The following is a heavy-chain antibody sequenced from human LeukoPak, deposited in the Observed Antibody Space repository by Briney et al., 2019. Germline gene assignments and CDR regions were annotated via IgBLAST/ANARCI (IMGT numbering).Heavy chain of an antibody. D-gene: IGHD6-25*01. Sequence: SETLSLTCTVSGGSISTIDYYWTWLRQLPGRGREGIGYNYFSRSTYYNPSLKSPVIISVTPSENHFSLRLSSVTAADTAVYYCARLGRITAHEVDYGGRGALATVSP. CDR2: NYFSRST. J-gene: IGHJ4*02. V-gene: IGHV4-31*01. CDR3: ARLGRITAHEVDY. CDR1: GGSISTIDYY.